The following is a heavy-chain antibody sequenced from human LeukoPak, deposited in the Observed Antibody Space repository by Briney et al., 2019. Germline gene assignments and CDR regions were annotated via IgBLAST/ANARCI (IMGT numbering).Heavy chain of an antibody. J-gene: IGHJ4*02. Sequence: PGGSLRLSCAASGFTFSSYAMSWVRQAPGKGLXXXXAISGSGGSTYYADSVKGRFTISRDNSKNTLYLQMNSLRAEDTAVYYCAKGIAVAGTFDFDYWGQGTLVTVSS. V-gene: IGHV3-23*01. D-gene: IGHD6-19*01. CDR2: ISGSGGST. CDR1: GFTFSSYA. CDR3: AKGIAVAGTFDFDY.